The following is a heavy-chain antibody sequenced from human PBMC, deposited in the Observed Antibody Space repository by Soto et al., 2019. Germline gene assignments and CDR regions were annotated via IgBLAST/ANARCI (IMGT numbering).Heavy chain of an antibody. CDR3: ARERIAARQRAWFDP. J-gene: IGHJ5*02. CDR1: GYTFTSYD. D-gene: IGHD6-6*01. V-gene: IGHV1-46*01. CDR2: INPSGGST. Sequence: GASVEVSCKASGYTFTSYDMHWVLQAPGQGLEWMGIINPSGGSTSYAQKFQGRVTMTRDTSTGTVYMELSSLRSEDTAVYYCARERIAARQRAWFDPWGQGTLVTVSS.